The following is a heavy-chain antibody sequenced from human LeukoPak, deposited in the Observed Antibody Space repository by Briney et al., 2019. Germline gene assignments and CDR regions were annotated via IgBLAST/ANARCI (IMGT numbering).Heavy chain of an antibody. D-gene: IGHD3-22*01. CDR3: STDAVYYDSSGYRDY. J-gene: IGHJ4*02. Sequence: GGSLRLSCAASGFTLSNAWMSWVRQAPGQGLEWVGRIKSKTDAGTTDYAAPVKGRFTISRDDSKDTLYLQMNSLKTEDTAMYYCSTDAVYYDSSGYRDYWGQGTLVTVSS. CDR1: GFTLSNAW. V-gene: IGHV3-15*01. CDR2: IKSKTDAGTT.